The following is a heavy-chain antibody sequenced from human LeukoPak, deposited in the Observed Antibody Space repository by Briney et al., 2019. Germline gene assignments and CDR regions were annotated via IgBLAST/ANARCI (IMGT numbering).Heavy chain of an antibody. J-gene: IGHJ6*03. CDR2: IYTSGST. CDR3: ARLAVAASDMDV. V-gene: IGHV4-4*07. CDR1: GYSISSGYY. D-gene: IGHD6-19*01. Sequence: SETLSLTCAVSGYSISSGYYWSWIRQPAGKGLEWIGRIYTSGSTNYNPSLKSRVTMSVDTSKNQFSLKLSSVTAADTAVYYCARLAVAASDMDVWGKGTTVTVSS.